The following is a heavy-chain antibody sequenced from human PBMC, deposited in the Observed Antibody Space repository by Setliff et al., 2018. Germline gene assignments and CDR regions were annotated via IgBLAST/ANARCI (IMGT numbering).Heavy chain of an antibody. CDR3: ATGRMRGSCRGPRCTYGPFDI. CDR1: GGSINSMSYY. J-gene: IGHJ3*02. D-gene: IGHD3-10*01. CDR2: IYHSGSS. V-gene: IGHV4-39*07. Sequence: SETLSLTCTVSGGSINSMSYYWGWIRQPPGKGLGWVGSIYHSGSSYYNPSLRSGVTISVDTSKNQFSLILRSVTAADTAVYYCATGRMRGSCRGPRCTYGPFDIWGQGTPVTVSS.